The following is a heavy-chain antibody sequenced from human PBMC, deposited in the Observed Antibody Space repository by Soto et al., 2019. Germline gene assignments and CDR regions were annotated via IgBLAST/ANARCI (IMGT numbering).Heavy chain of an antibody. CDR1: GFSFSSFA. CDR3: AKCAVLMSTSVGWCNWFDP. J-gene: IGHJ5*02. V-gene: IGHV3-23*01. D-gene: IGHD2-21*01. Sequence: EVQLLESGGTLVQPGESLRLSCEVSGFSFSSFAMNWVRQAPGEGLEWVSSIRGTATSYADYVKGRFTISRDNSKNTVYLQMNTLRGEDTGVYYCAKCAVLMSTSVGWCNWFDPWGQGTLVIVSS. CDR2: IRGTAT.